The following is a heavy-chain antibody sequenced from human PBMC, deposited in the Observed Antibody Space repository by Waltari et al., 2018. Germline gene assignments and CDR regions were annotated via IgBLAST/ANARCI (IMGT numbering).Heavy chain of an antibody. Sequence: QVQLVQSGAEVKKPGASVKVSCKASGYTFTSYGISWVRQAPGQGLEWMGWISAYNGNTNYAQKLQGKVTMTTDTSTSTAYMELRSLRSDETAVYYCARDTGPYSSSSRGSLDYWGQGTLVTVSS. J-gene: IGHJ4*02. CDR3: ARDTGPYSSSSRGSLDY. CDR1: GYTFTSYG. V-gene: IGHV1-18*01. D-gene: IGHD6-6*01. CDR2: ISAYNGNT.